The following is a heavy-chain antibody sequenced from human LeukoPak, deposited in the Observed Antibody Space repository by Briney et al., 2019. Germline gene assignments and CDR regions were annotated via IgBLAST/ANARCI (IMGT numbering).Heavy chain of an antibody. D-gene: IGHD4-17*01. CDR3: AKVFLATVPT. V-gene: IGHV3-23*01. CDR2: ISRSDDTT. Sequence: GGSLRLSCAASGFTLSNYATSWVRQAPGKGLEWVSGISRSDDTTYYADSVRGRFTVSRDNSKNTLNLQMNSLRAEDTAIYYCAKVFLATVPTWGQGTLVTVSS. J-gene: IGHJ5*02. CDR1: GFTLSNYA.